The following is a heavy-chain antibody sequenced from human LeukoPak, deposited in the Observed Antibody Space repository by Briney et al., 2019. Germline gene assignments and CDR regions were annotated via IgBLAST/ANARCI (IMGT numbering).Heavy chain of an antibody. CDR1: GFTFSSYG. CDR2: IWYDGSNK. D-gene: IGHD3-3*01. J-gene: IGHJ4*02. CDR3: AKEYYDFWSGYYGGFDY. Sequence: PGGSLRLSCAASGFTFSSYGMHWVRQAPGKGLEWVAVIWYDGSNKYYADSVKGRFTISRDNSKNTLYLQMNSLRAEDTAVYYCAKEYYDFWSGYYGGFDYWGQGTLVTVSS. V-gene: IGHV3-33*06.